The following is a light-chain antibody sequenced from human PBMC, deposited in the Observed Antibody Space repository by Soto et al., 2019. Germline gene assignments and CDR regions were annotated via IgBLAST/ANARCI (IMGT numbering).Light chain of an antibody. Sequence: DIQMTQSPSTLSASIGDRVTLTCRASQSLTGRLAWYQQKPGRPPKLLIYDASNRAAGVPYRFRGSGSGTDFTLTISSVEPEDFGVYYCQQRSDWPPITFGQGTRLEIK. CDR2: DAS. CDR1: QSLTGR. CDR3: QQRSDWPPIT. J-gene: IGKJ5*01. V-gene: IGKV1-5*01.